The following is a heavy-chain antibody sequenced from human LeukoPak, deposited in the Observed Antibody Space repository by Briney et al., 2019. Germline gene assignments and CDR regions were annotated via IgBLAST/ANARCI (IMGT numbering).Heavy chain of an antibody. CDR2: IHYTRST. J-gene: IGHJ4*02. CDR1: GGSINSYY. Sequence: SETQSLTCTVSGGSINSYYWSWIRQPPGKGLECIGYIHYTRSTNYNPSLKSRVTISVDTSKNQFSLKLSSVTAADTAVYYCARLSRDGYNYGVHSFDYWGQGTLVTVSS. D-gene: IGHD5-24*01. CDR3: ARLSRDGYNYGVHSFDY. V-gene: IGHV4-59*08.